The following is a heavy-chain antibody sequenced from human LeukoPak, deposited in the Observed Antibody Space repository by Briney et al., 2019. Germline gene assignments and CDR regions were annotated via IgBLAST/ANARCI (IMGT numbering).Heavy chain of an antibody. CDR2: ISYDGSNK. J-gene: IGHJ4*02. V-gene: IGHV3-30*04. Sequence: PGRSLRLSCAASGFTFSSYAMHWVRQAPGKGPEWVAVISYDGSNKYYADSVKGRFTISRDNSKNTLYLQMNSLSAEGTAVYYCASQYYNILTGHYTSIDYWGQGTLVTVSS. CDR1: GFTFSSYA. CDR3: ASQYYNILTGHYTSIDY. D-gene: IGHD3-9*01.